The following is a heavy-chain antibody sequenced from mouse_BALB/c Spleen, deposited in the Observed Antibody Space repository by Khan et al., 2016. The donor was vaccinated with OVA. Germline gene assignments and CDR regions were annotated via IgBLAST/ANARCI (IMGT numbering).Heavy chain of an antibody. Sequence: QIQLVQSGPELKKPGETVKISCKASGYTFTNYGMNWVKQAPGKGLKWMGWINTYTGEPTYVDDFKGRFAFSLETSASTAYLQINNLRNEDTATYSGASVGYWYFAVWGEGTTVTVSA. CDR1: GYTFTNYG. V-gene: IGHV9-3-1*01. CDR2: INTYTGEP. J-gene: IGHJ1*01. CDR3: ASVGYWYFAV.